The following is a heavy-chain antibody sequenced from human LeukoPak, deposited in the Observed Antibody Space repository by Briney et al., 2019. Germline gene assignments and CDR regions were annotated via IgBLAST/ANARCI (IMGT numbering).Heavy chain of an antibody. V-gene: IGHV3-33*06. CDR2: IWYDGSNK. Sequence: PGRSLRLSCAASGFTFSSYGMHWVRQAPGKGLEWVAVIWYDGSNKYYADSVKGRFTISRDNSKNTLYLQMNSLRAEDTAVYYCAKGSGIAAAGTLGYWGQGTLVTVSS. D-gene: IGHD6-13*01. CDR1: GFTFSSYG. J-gene: IGHJ4*02. CDR3: AKGSGIAAAGTLGY.